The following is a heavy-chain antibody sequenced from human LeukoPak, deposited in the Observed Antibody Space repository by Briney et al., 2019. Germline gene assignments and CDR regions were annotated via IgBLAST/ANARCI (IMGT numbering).Heavy chain of an antibody. Sequence: SQTLSLTCAVSGGSISSGGYYWSWIRQPPGKGLEWIGYIYHSGSTYYNPSLKSRVTISVDRSKNQFSLKLSSVTAADTAVYYCARGITMVRGVIRHYYYYGMDVWGKGTTVTVSS. D-gene: IGHD3-10*01. CDR2: IYHSGST. CDR3: ARGITMVRGVIRHYYYYGMDV. CDR1: GGSISSGGYY. J-gene: IGHJ6*04. V-gene: IGHV4-30-2*01.